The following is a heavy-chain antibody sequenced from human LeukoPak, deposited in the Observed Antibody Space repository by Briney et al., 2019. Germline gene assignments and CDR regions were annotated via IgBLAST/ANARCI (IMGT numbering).Heavy chain of an antibody. V-gene: IGHV3-30*18. CDR1: GFMFSNYG. CDR3: AKDLRRRYSFGSGSRGGTFDI. J-gene: IGHJ3*02. Sequence: GGSLRLSCAASGFMFSNYGMQWVRQAPGKGLEWVAVISYDGSNKYYADSVKGRFTISRDNSKNPLYLQMNSLRAEDTAVYYCAKDLRRRYSFGSGSRGGTFDIWGQGTMVTVSS. D-gene: IGHD3-10*01. CDR2: ISYDGSNK.